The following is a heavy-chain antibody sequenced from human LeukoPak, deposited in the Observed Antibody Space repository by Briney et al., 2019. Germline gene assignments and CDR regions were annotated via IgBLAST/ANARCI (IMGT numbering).Heavy chain of an antibody. D-gene: IGHD3-10*01. CDR1: GYTFTSYG. J-gene: IGHJ4*02. CDR2: ISAYNGNT. CDR3: ARDPLLWFGEAIDY. Sequence: EASVKVSCKASGYTFTSYGISWVRQAPGQGLEWMGWISAYNGNTNYAQKLQGRVTMTTDTSTSKAYMELRSLRSDDTAVYYCARDPLLWFGEAIDYWGQGTLVTVSS. V-gene: IGHV1-18*01.